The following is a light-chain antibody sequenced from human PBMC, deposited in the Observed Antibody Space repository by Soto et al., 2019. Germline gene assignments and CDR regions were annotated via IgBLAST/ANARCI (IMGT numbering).Light chain of an antibody. V-gene: IGKV3-20*01. CDR3: QYYGSSPWT. Sequence: EIVLTQSPGTLSLSPGERGTLSCRASQSVSSNYLAWYQQKPGQAPRLLIYSASSRATGIPDRFSGRGSGTDFPLTISRLEPEDFAVYYCQYYGSSPWTFGQGTKVEIK. CDR1: QSVSSNY. J-gene: IGKJ1*01. CDR2: SAS.